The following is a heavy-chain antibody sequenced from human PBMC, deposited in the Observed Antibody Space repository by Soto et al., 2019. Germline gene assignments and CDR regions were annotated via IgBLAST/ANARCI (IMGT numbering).Heavy chain of an antibody. CDR1: GGSISSSSYY. V-gene: IGHV4-39*01. CDR3: ARHMYYYDSSGYKSVDY. D-gene: IGHD3-22*01. Sequence: PSETLSLTCTVSGGSISSSSYYWGWIRQPPGKGLEWIGSIYYSGSTYYNPSLKSRVTISVDTSKNQFSLKLSSVTAADTAVYYCARHMYYYDSSGYKSVDYWGQGTLVTVSS. J-gene: IGHJ4*02. CDR2: IYYSGST.